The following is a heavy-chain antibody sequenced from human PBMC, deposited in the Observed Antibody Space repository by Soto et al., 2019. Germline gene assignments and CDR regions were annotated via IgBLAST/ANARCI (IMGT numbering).Heavy chain of an antibody. V-gene: IGHV3-23*01. CDR3: AKYFFWSGYYSQYYYYGMDV. J-gene: IGHJ6*04. CDR2: ISGSGGST. D-gene: IGHD3-3*01. Sequence: GGSLRLSCAASGFTFSSYAMTWVRQAPGKGLEWVSTISGSGGSTYYADSVKGRFTISRDNSKNTLSLQMNSLRAEDTAVYYFAKYFFWSGYYSQYYYYGMDVWGKGTTVTVSS. CDR1: GFTFSSYA.